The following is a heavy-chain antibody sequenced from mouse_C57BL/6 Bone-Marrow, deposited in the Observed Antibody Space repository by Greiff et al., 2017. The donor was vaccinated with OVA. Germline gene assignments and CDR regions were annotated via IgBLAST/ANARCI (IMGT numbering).Heavy chain of an antibody. CDR2: ISDGGSYT. CDR1: GFTFSSYA. V-gene: IGHV5-4*01. CDR3: ARDFGP. J-gene: IGHJ4*01. Sequence: EVQVVESGGGLVKPGGSLQLSCAASGFTFSSYAMSWVRQTPEKRLEWVATISDGGSYTYYPDNVKGRFTISRDNAKNNLYLQMSHLKSEDTAMYYCARDFGPWGQGTSVTVSS.